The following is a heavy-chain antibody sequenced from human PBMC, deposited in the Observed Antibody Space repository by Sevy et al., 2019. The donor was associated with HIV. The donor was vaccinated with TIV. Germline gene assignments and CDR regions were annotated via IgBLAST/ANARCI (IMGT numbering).Heavy chain of an antibody. D-gene: IGHD3-10*01. Sequence: WGSLRLSCAASGFTFRNYVMNWVRQPPGKGLEWVSLISDGGGTTYYADSVKGRFTISRDDSKSTLYLQMNSLRVEDTAVYFCAKRVAGALAALDIWGQGTMVTVSS. CDR2: ISDGGGTT. CDR1: GFTFRNYV. J-gene: IGHJ3*02. V-gene: IGHV3-23*01. CDR3: AKRVAGALAALDI.